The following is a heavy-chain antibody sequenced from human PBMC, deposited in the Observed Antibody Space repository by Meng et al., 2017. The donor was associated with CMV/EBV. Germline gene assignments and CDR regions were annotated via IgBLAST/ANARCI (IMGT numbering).Heavy chain of an antibody. V-gene: IGHV2-5*02. CDR3: ARGGLRGFDY. J-gene: IGHJ4*02. CDR2: IYWDDDK. D-gene: IGHD4-17*01. Sequence: QLPLQESAPTLVNPTQTLTLACTFAEFAPSTSGVGVCWIRQPPGKALEWLALIYWDDDKRYSPSLKIRLTITKDTSKNQVVLTMTNMDPVGTATYFCARGGLRGFDYWGQGTLVTVSS. CDR1: EFAPSTSGVG.